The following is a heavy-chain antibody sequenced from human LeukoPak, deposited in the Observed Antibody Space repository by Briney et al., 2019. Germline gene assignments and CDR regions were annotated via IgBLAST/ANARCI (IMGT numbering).Heavy chain of an antibody. J-gene: IGHJ4*02. D-gene: IGHD1-26*01. CDR2: INPDSGGT. CDR3: ARDFQNKKWYNGPGYYFDF. Sequence: RRASVKVSCKASGYTFTSYDINWVRQAPGQGLEWMGWINPDSGGTNYAQKFQGRVTVTTDRSSTTAYMELSSLKSDDTAVYYCARDFQNKKWYNGPGYYFDFWGQGTLVTVSS. V-gene: IGHV1-2*02. CDR1: GYTFTSYD.